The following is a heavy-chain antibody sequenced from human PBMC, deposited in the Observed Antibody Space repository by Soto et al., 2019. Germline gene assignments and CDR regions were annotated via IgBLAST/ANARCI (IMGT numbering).Heavy chain of an antibody. CDR2: IYYSGST. V-gene: IGHV4-39*07. J-gene: IGHJ5*02. CDR3: ARDLVNYDFWSGFGWFDP. CDR1: GGSISSSSYY. Sequence: SETLSLTCTVSGGSISSSSYYWGWIRQPPGKGLEWIGSIYYSGSTYYTPSLKSRVTISVDTSKNQFSLKLSSVTAADTAVYYCARDLVNYDFWSGFGWFDPWGQGTLVTVSS. D-gene: IGHD3-3*01.